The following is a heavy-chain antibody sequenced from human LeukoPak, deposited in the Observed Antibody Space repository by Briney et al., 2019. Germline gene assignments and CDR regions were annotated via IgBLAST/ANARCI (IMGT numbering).Heavy chain of an antibody. CDR3: ARVLKGYCSGGSCYGGFDY. D-gene: IGHD2-15*01. Sequence: SVKVSCKASGGTFSSYTISWVRQAPGQGLEWMGRIIPIFGTANYAQKFQGRVTITTDESTSTAYMELSSLRSEDTAVYYCARVLKGYCSGGSCYGGFDYWGQGTLVTVSS. J-gene: IGHJ4*02. CDR1: GGTFSSYT. V-gene: IGHV1-69*05. CDR2: IIPIFGTA.